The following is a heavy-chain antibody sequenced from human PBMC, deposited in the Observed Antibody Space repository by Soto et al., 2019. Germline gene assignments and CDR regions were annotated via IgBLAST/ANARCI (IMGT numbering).Heavy chain of an antibody. CDR2: INPATGAA. V-gene: IGHV1-2*02. CDR3: ARGGGVGVAGSAAFDM. D-gene: IGHD3-3*01. Sequence: QLHLVQSGAVVKKPGASVTVSCSASGYPVTAYYMHWVRQAPGRGLEWMGGINPATGAAKYTQTFPGRVTMTRDTSTSTVFMELSGLTSEETAVFYWARGGGVGVAGSAAFDMWGQGTVVTVSS. J-gene: IGHJ3*02. CDR1: GYPVTAYY.